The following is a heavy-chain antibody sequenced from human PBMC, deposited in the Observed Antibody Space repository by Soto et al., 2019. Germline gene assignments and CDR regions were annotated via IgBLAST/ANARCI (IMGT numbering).Heavy chain of an antibody. Sequence: ASVKVSCKASGGTFSSYAVSWMRQAPGQGLEWMGGIIPIFATTNYAQNFQGRVTITADVSTGAAYMELSSLRSEDTAMYFCARLVRGYRGYDKNYFDFWGQGTLVSVSS. CDR2: IIPIFATT. V-gene: IGHV1-69*13. J-gene: IGHJ4*02. CDR3: ARLVRGYRGYDKNYFDF. CDR1: GGTFSSYA. D-gene: IGHD5-12*01.